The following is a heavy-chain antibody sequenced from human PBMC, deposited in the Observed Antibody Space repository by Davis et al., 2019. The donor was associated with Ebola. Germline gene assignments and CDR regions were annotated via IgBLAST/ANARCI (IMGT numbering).Heavy chain of an antibody. Sequence: GGSLRLSCAASGFTLSSYGMLWVRQAPGKGLEWVAVISYDGRNKFYADSVKGRFTISRDNSKNTVYLQMDSLRAEDTAVYFCAKDHRFIVAAVTGLDYWGQGTPVTVSS. CDR2: ISYDGRNK. CDR3: AKDHRFIVAAVTGLDY. J-gene: IGHJ4*02. D-gene: IGHD5-12*01. V-gene: IGHV3-30*18. CDR1: GFTLSSYG.